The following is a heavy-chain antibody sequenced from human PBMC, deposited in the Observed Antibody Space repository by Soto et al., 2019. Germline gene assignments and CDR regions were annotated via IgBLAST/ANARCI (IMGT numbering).Heavy chain of an antibody. V-gene: IGHV1-46*01. CDR1: GYTFTSYY. J-gene: IGHJ3*02. D-gene: IGHD2-15*01. Sequence: QVQLVQSGAEVKKPGASVKVSCKASGYTFTSYYMHWVRQAPGQGLEWMRIINPSGGSTSYAQKFQGRVTMTRDTSTSTVYMELSSLRSEDTAVYYCARDSPDRGAFDIWGQGTMVTVSS. CDR2: INPSGGST. CDR3: ARDSPDRGAFDI.